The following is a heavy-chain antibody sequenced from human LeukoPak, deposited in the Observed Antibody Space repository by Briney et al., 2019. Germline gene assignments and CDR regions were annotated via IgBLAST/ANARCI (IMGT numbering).Heavy chain of an antibody. D-gene: IGHD6-6*01. V-gene: IGHV3-21*01. CDR1: GFTFSSYS. CDR2: ISSSSSYI. CDR3: ARAGTSSSSHAFDI. J-gene: IGHJ3*02. Sequence: GGSLRLSCAASGFTFSSYSMNWVRQAPGKGLEWVSSISSSSSYIYYADSVKGRFTISRDNAKNSLYLQMSSLRAEDTAVYYCARAGTSSSSHAFDIWGQGTMVTVSS.